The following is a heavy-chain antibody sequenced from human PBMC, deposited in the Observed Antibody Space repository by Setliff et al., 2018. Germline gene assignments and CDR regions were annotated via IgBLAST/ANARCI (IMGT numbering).Heavy chain of an antibody. CDR2: ISTSGSTI. J-gene: IGHJ4*02. V-gene: IGHV3-48*01. CDR3: AKSPVAYCSGAVCYPFDY. Sequence: GVLKISCAASGFTFSSYAMNWVRQAPGKGLEWISYISTSGSTIYYADSVKGRFTISRDRAHHSLFLQMNSLRAEDTAVYFCAKSPVAYCSGAVCYPFDYWGQGTLVTVSS. CDR1: GFTFSSYA. D-gene: IGHD2-8*02.